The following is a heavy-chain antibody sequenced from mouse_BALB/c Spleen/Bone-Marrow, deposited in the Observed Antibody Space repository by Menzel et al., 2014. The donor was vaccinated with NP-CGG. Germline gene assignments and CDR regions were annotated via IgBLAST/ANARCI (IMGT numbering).Heavy chain of an antibody. J-gene: IGHJ3*01. CDR3: ARNGNYGAWFAY. V-gene: IGHV14-3*02. CDR1: GFNIKDTY. D-gene: IGHD2-1*01. CDR2: IDPANGNT. Sequence: VQLQQPGAELVKPGASVKLSCTASGFNIKDTYMYWVKQRPEQGPEWIGRIDPANGNTKYDPKFQGKATITADTSSNTAYLQLSSLTSEDTAVYYCARNGNYGAWFAYWGQGTLVTVSA.